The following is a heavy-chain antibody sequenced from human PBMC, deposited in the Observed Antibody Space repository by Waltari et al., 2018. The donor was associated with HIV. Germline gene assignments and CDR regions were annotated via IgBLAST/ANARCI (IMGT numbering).Heavy chain of an antibody. D-gene: IGHD5-12*01. CDR2: MSGSGGST. CDR3: AKDPMDIVATINYYGMDV. J-gene: IGHJ6*02. CDR1: GFTFSSYA. Sequence: EVQLLESGGGLVQPGGSLRLSCAASGFTFSSYAMSWVRQAPGKGMEWVSAMSGSGGSTYYADSVKGRFTISRDNSKNTLYLQMNSLRAEDTAVYYCAKDPMDIVATINYYGMDVWGQGTTVTVSS. V-gene: IGHV3-23*01.